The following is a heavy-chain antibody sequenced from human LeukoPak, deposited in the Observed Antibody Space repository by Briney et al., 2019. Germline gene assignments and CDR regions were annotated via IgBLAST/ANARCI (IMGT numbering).Heavy chain of an antibody. CDR2: INHSGST. D-gene: IGHD2-2*01. Sequence: SETLSLTCAVYGGSFSGYYWSWIRQPPGKGLEWIGEINHSGSTNYNPSLKSRVTISVDTSRNQFSLKLSSVTAADTAVYYCAKRTFPPARHRFHPWGQGTLVTVSS. J-gene: IGHJ5*02. CDR3: AKRTFPPARHRFHP. CDR1: GGSFSGYY. V-gene: IGHV4-34*01.